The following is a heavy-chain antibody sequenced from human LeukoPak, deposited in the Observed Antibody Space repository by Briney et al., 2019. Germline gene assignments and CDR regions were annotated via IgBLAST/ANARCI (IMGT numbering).Heavy chain of an antibody. J-gene: IGHJ4*02. CDR2: ISCRGGST. D-gene: IGHD5-18*01. CDR1: GFTFSSYA. Sequence: PGGSLTLSCAASGFTFSSYAMSWVRQAPGKGLEWVSAISCRGGSTFFADSVKGRFTISRDNSNITLYLQMNSLTAEHTAVYYCAKDWLDTAMVTPTYCFDFWGQGTLVTVSS. V-gene: IGHV3-23*01. CDR3: AKDWLDTAMVTPTYCFDF.